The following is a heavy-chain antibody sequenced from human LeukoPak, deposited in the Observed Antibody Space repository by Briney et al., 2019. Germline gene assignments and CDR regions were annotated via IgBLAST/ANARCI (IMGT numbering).Heavy chain of an antibody. CDR3: ARGNDYGDYFNWFDP. V-gene: IGHV3-11*01. CDR1: GFTFSDYY. D-gene: IGHD4-17*01. Sequence: GGSLRLSCAASGFTFSDYYMSWIRQAPGKGLEWVSYISSSGSTIYYADSVKGRFTISRDNAKSSLYLQMNSLRAEDTAVYYCARGNDYGDYFNWFDPWGQGTLVTVSS. J-gene: IGHJ5*01. CDR2: ISSSGSTI.